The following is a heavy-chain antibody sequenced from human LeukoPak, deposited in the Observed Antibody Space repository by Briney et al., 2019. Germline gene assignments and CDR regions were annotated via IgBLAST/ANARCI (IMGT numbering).Heavy chain of an antibody. CDR2: IYYSGST. V-gene: IGHV4-59*01. Sequence: NSSETLSLTCTVSGGSISGYYWSWIRQPPGKGLEWIGYIYYSGSTNYNPSLKSRVTISVDTSKNQFSLKLSSVTAADTAVYYCARDFDIWGQGTMVTVSS. J-gene: IGHJ3*02. CDR1: GGSISGYY. CDR3: ARDFDI.